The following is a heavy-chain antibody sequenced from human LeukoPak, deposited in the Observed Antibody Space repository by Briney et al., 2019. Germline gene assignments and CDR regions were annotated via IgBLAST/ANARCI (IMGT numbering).Heavy chain of an antibody. CDR2: IYSSGST. D-gene: IGHD3-16*01. V-gene: IGHV4-4*07. Sequence: PSETLSLTCTVSGDSIRSYYWSWIRQPAGQGLEWIGRIYSSGSTNYNPSLESRVTILVDNSKNQFSLKLRSVTAADTALYYCAKQLGGWFDPWGQGTLVTVSS. CDR3: AKQLGGWFDP. CDR1: GDSIRSYY. J-gene: IGHJ5*02.